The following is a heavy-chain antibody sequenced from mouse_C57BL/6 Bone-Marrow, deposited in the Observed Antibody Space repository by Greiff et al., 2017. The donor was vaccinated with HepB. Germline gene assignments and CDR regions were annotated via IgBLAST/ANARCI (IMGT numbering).Heavy chain of an antibody. CDR2: IYPGDGDT. Sequence: VQLQQSGPELVKPGASVKISCKASGYAFSSSWMNWVKQRPGKGLEWIGRIYPGDGDTTYNGKFKGKATLTADKSSSTAYMQLSSLTSEDSAVYFCELRLRYWGQGTTLTVSS. CDR3: ELRLRY. D-gene: IGHD3-2*02. J-gene: IGHJ2*01. V-gene: IGHV1-82*01. CDR1: GYAFSSSW.